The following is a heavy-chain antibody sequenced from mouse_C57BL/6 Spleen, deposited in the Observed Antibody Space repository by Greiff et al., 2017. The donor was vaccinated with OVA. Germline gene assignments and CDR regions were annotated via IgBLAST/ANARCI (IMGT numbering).Heavy chain of an antibody. Sequence: EVKLVESGGDLVKPGGSLKLSCAASGFTFSSYGMSWVRQTPDKRLEWVATISSGGSYTYYPDSVKGRFTISRDNAKNTLYLQMSSLKAEDTAMYYCARHESNQAWFAYWGQGTLVTVSA. V-gene: IGHV5-6*01. J-gene: IGHJ3*01. CDR1: GFTFSSYG. CDR2: ISSGGSYT. D-gene: IGHD2-5*01. CDR3: ARHESNQAWFAY.